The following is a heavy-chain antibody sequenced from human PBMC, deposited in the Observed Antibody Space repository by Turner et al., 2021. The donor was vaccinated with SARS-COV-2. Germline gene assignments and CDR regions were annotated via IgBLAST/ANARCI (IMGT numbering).Heavy chain of an antibody. CDR2: IYYSGST. D-gene: IGHD3-10*01. CDR1: RCSLSSSPYY. Sequence: LHLQESGPGLVKPPATLSLPCTVPRCSLSSSPYYWGWIRQPPGKGLEWIGGIYYSGSTYDNPSLKSRVTISVDTSKNQFNLKLSSVTAADTAVYYCAKRSEGYYGAGSHWFDPWGQGTLVTVSS. J-gene: IGHJ5*02. CDR3: AKRSEGYYGAGSHWFDP. V-gene: IGHV4-39*01.